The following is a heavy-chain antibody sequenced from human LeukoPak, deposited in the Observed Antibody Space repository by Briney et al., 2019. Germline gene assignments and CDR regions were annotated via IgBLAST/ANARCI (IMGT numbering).Heavy chain of an antibody. J-gene: IGHJ6*03. D-gene: IGHD3-10*01. Sequence: GASVRVSCKASGYTFIDYYIHWVRQAPGQGLEWMGWINPNSGGTNYAQHFQGRVTMPRDMSTSTVYMELSSLRSEDTAVYYCARDRGVGVLGSVIDYYYYYVDVWGKGTTVTVSS. CDR3: ARDRGVGVLGSVIDYYYYYVDV. V-gene: IGHV1-2*02. CDR2: INPNSGGT. CDR1: GYTFIDYY.